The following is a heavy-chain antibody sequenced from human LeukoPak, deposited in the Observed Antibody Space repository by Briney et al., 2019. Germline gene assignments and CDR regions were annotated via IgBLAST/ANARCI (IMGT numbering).Heavy chain of an antibody. CDR3: ARQRNYYDSGSSTDY. D-gene: IGHD3-10*01. CDR2: IYYSGGT. CDR1: GGSISSRNYY. J-gene: IGHJ4*02. Sequence: PSETLSLTCSVSGGSISSRNYYWGWIRQPPGKKLEWIGSIYYSGGTYYNPSLKRRVTISVDTSKNQFSLKLNSVTAAHTAVYYCARQRNYYDSGSSTDYWGQGTLVTVSS. V-gene: IGHV4-39*01.